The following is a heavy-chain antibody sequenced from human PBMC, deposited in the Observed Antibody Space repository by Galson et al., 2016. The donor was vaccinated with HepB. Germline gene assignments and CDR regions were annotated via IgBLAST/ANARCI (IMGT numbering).Heavy chain of an antibody. D-gene: IGHD5-18*01. CDR3: ATRGYRYGNELDY. V-gene: IGHV1-69*13. CDR1: GGTFSSYA. J-gene: IGHJ4*02. CDR2: IIPIFGTP. Sequence: SVKVSCKASGGTFSSYAINWVRQAPGQGLEWMGGIIPIFGTPNYAQKFQGRVTITADESTSTAYMELSSLRSEDTAVYHCATRGYRYGNELDYWGQGTLVTVSS.